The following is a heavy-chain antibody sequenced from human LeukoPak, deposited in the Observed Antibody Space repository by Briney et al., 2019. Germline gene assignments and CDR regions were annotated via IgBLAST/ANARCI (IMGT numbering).Heavy chain of an antibody. V-gene: IGHV4-31*03. CDR1: GDSISSDTYS. CDR2: IYHSGNT. Sequence: PSETLSLTCTVSGDSISSDTYSWHWIRQHPGKGLVWIGYIYHSGNTYYNPSLKSRVTISVDTSKRQFFLNLNSVTAADTAIYHCVRSPVRGYYFDFWGQGALVTVSS. CDR3: VRSPVRGYYFDF. J-gene: IGHJ4*02. D-gene: IGHD2-15*01.